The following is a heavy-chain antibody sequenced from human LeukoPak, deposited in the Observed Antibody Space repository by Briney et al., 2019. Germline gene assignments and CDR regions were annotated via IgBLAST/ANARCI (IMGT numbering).Heavy chain of an antibody. CDR2: ISAYNGHT. CDR3: ASRNNRDAFDV. D-gene: IGHD1-14*01. J-gene: IGHJ3*01. V-gene: IGHV1-18*04. CDR1: GYTFTGYY. Sequence: GSVKVSCKASGYTFTGYYMHWVRQAPGQGLEWMGWISAYNGHTNYAQKFQGRVTMTTDTSTTAASMELRSLRSDDTAVYYCASRNNRDAFDVWGQGTLVTVSS.